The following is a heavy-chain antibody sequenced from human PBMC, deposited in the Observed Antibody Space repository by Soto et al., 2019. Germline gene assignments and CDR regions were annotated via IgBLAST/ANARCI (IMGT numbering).Heavy chain of an antibody. J-gene: IGHJ6*03. D-gene: IGHD3-3*01. Sequence: SETLSLTCTVSSGSISSYYWSWIRQPPGKGLEWIGYIYYSGSTNYNPSLKSRVTISVDTSKNQFSLKLSSVTAADTAVYYCATRAADYDFWSGYYSYYYYMDVWGKGTTVTVSS. CDR1: SGSISSYY. CDR2: IYYSGST. CDR3: ATRAADYDFWSGYYSYYYYMDV. V-gene: IGHV4-59*08.